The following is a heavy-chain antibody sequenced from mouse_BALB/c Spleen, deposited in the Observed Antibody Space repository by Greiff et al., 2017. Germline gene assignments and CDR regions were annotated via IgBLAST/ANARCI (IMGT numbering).Heavy chain of an antibody. V-gene: IGHV2-9*02. D-gene: IGHD2-4*01. CDR1: GFSLTSYG. J-gene: IGHJ4*01. CDR2: IWAGGST. CDR3: AIYYDYDYYAMDY. Sequence: QVQLQQSGPGLVAPSQSLSITCTVSGFSLTSYGVHWVRQPPGKGLEWLGVIWAGGSTNYNSALMSRLSISKDNSKSQVFLKMNSLQTDDTAMYYCAIYYDYDYYAMDYWGQGTSVTVSS.